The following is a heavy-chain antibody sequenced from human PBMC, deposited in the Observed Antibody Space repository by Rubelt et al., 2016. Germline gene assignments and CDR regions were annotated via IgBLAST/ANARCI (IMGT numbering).Heavy chain of an antibody. Sequence: QVQLQESGPGLVEPSATLSLTCTVSRESLNNSSYYWGWIRQPPGKGLEGIGGIYYRWRTYYNPSIKSRLTINVGKSKNQYSLKLGSVTAADTAVYYCARRRIGAAGTGMWDFDYWGQGTLVTVSS. CDR3: ARRRIGAAGTGMWDFDY. D-gene: IGHD6-13*01. CDR2: IYYRWRT. J-gene: IGHJ4*02. CDR1: RESLNNSSYY. V-gene: IGHV4-39*01.